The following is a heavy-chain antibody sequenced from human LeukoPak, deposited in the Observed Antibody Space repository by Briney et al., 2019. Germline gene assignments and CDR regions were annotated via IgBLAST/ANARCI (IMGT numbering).Heavy chain of an antibody. V-gene: IGHV4-39*07. CDR1: GGSISSSTYY. J-gene: IGHJ5*02. CDR3: AKTGYYGSGSYFVT. D-gene: IGHD3-10*01. Sequence: SATLSLTCTVSGGSISSSTYYWGWIRQPPGKGLEWIGNIFHSGSTSYNPSLKSRVTISVDTSKNQFSLKLTSVTAADTAVYYCAKTGYYGSGSYFVTWGQGTLVTVSS. CDR2: IFHSGST.